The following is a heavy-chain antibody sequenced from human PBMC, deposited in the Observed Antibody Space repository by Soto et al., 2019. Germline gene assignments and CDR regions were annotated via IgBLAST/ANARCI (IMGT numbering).Heavy chain of an antibody. J-gene: IGHJ4*02. CDR3: ARDYSGRNPFDY. Sequence: PVGSLRLSCAVSGFTFSDFYMNWIRQAPGKGLEWVSYISTSGGTTYYADSVKGRFTISRDNAKNSLFLQMDSLRAEDSAVYYCARDYSGRNPFDYWGQGALVTVSS. CDR2: ISTSGGTT. V-gene: IGHV3-11*01. CDR1: GFTFSDFY. D-gene: IGHD1-26*01.